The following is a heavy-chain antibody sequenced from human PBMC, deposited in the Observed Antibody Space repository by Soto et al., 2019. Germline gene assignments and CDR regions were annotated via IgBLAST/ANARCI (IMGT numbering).Heavy chain of an antibody. CDR2: ISAYDGNT. CDR1: CYTFTSYG. CDR3: AREIYYGWGCFYAHNPNCFAP. V-gene: IGHV1-18*01. J-gene: IGHJ5*02. Sequence: ASVKVSCKASCYTFTSYGISWVRQAPGQGLEWMGWISAYDGNTNYAQKLQGRVTMTTDTSTSTAYMELRSLRSDDTAVYYCAREIYYGWGCFYAHNPNCFAPWARGTRVPGSS. D-gene: IGHD3-10*01.